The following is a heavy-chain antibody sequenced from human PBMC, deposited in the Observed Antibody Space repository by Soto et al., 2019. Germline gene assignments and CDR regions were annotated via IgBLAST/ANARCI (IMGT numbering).Heavy chain of an antibody. CDR2: INAGNGNT. V-gene: IGHV1-3*01. CDR3: ARAGRYFDWLLSNWFDP. Sequence: ASVKVSCKASGYTFTSYAMHWVRQAPGQRLEWMGWINAGNGNTKYSQKFQGRITITRDTSASTAYMELSSLRSEDTAVYYCARAGRYFDWLLSNWFDPWGQGTLVTVSS. D-gene: IGHD3-9*01. J-gene: IGHJ5*02. CDR1: GYTFTSYA.